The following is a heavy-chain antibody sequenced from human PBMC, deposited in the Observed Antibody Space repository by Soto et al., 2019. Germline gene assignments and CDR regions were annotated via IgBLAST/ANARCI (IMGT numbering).Heavy chain of an antibody. Sequence: SETLSLTCTVAGGSISSHYWSWIRQTPGQELEWIGYIYYSGSTNYHPSLKSRVSFSVDTSKNQFSLKFTSVTVADTAVYSCARYYCSIDTCYYFEYWGQGALVTSPQ. CDR1: GGSISSHY. J-gene: IGHJ4*02. D-gene: IGHD2-2*01. V-gene: IGHV4-59*11. CDR2: IYYSGST. CDR3: ARYYCSIDTCYYFEY.